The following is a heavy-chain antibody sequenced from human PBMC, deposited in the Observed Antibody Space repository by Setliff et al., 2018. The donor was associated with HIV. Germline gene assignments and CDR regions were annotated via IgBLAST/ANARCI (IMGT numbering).Heavy chain of an antibody. Sequence: GGSLRLSCAASGFTFSNYAMSWVRQAPGKGLEWVSGISGSAGTTYYADSVKGRFTISRDNSKNTLYLQMNSLRAEDTAVYYCARGEPTILIEPAAFFDYWGQGTLVTVSS. V-gene: IGHV3-23*01. CDR1: GFTFSNYA. D-gene: IGHD2-2*01. CDR2: ISGSAGTT. J-gene: IGHJ4*02. CDR3: ARGEPTILIEPAAFFDY.